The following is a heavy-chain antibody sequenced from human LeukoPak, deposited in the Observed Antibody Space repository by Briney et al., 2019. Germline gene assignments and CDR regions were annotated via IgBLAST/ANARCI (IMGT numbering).Heavy chain of an antibody. Sequence: PGGSLRLSCAASGFTFSSYWMSWVRQAPGKGLEWVANIKQDGSEKYYVDSVKGRFTISRDNAKNSLYLQMNSLRAEDTAVYYCARVAEYSSSSAFDIWGQGTMVTVSS. CDR1: GFTFSSYW. J-gene: IGHJ3*02. CDR3: ARVAEYSSSSAFDI. D-gene: IGHD6-6*01. CDR2: IKQDGSEK. V-gene: IGHV3-7*01.